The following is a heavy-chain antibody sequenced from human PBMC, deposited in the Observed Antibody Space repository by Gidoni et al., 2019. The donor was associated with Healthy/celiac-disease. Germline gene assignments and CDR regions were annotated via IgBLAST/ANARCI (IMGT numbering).Heavy chain of an antibody. D-gene: IGHD3-16*02. CDR3: ARDGDYIWGSYRYTGWFDP. CDR1: GYTFTSYA. Sequence: QVQLVQSGAEVKKPGASVKVSCKASGYTFTSYAMHWVRQAPGQRLEWMGWINAGNGNTKYSQKFQGRVTITRDTSASTAYMELSSLRSEDTAVYYCARDGDYIWGSYRYTGWFDPWGQGTLVTVSS. J-gene: IGHJ5*02. CDR2: INAGNGNT. V-gene: IGHV1-3*01.